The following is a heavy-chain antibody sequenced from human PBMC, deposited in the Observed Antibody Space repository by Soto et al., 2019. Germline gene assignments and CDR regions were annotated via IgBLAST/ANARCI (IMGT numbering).Heavy chain of an antibody. CDR2: INAGNGNT. J-gene: IGHJ4*02. V-gene: IGHV1-3*01. CDR1: GYTFTSYA. CDR3: ARGASPLIAY. D-gene: IGHD1-26*01. Sequence: QVQLVQSGAEVKKPGASVKVSCKASGYTFTSYAMHWVRQAPGQRLEWMGWINAGNGNTKYSQKFQGRVTIIRDTSASTAYMELSSLLSEDTAVYYCARGASPLIAYWGQGPLVTVSS.